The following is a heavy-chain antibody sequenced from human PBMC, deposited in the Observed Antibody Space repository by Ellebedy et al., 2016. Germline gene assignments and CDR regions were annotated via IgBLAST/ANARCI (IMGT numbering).Heavy chain of an antibody. J-gene: IGHJ4*02. Sequence: GGSLRLSCAASGFTFSNAWMNLVRQAPGKGREWVGRIKSKTDGGAADYAAPVKGRFTISRDDSKNTLYLQLNSLKTEDTALYFCTTVYRYNYDSVWGQGTLVTVSS. D-gene: IGHD5-18*01. CDR1: GFTFSNAW. CDR3: TTVYRYNYDSV. V-gene: IGHV3-15*01. CDR2: IKSKTDGGAA.